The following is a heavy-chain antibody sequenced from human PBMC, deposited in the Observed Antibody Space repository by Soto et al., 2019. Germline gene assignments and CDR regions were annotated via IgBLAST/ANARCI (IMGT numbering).Heavy chain of an antibody. V-gene: IGHV1-3*01. J-gene: IGHJ6*02. Sequence: SVKVSCKASWYAFRSYAMHWVRQAPGQRLEWMGWINAGNGNTKYSQKFQGRVTITRDTSASTAYMELSSLRSEDTAVYYCARDRARLRSTVQRARYCYYGMDVWGQGTTVTVSS. CDR2: INAGNGNT. CDR1: WYAFRSYA. D-gene: IGHD4-17*01. CDR3: ARDRARLRSTVQRARYCYYGMDV.